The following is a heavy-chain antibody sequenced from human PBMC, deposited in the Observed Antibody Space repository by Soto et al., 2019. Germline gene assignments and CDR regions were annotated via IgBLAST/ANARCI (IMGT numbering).Heavy chain of an antibody. D-gene: IGHD3-22*01. J-gene: IGHJ5*02. Sequence: ASVKVSCKASGYTFTSYYMHWVRQAPGQGLEWMGIINPSGGSTSYAQKFQGRVTMTRDTSTSTVYMELSSLRSEDTAVYYCARALNYYDSSDYYSVAYNWFDPWGQGTLVTVSS. CDR2: INPSGGST. V-gene: IGHV1-46*01. CDR1: GYTFTSYY. CDR3: ARALNYYDSSDYYSVAYNWFDP.